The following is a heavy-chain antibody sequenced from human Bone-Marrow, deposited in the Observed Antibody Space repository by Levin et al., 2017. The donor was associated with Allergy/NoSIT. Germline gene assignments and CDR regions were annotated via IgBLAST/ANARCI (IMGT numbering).Heavy chain of an antibody. D-gene: IGHD3-22*01. CDR3: ARTDYYETSGFSYWYFDL. CDR2: IFYSGTT. CDR1: AGSISSSANY. V-gene: IGHV4-39*07. Sequence: SETLSLTCTVSAGSISSSANYWGWIRQPPGKGLEWIGSIFYSGTTFYNPSLESRVTISVDTSKNQFSLRLRSVTAADRAVYYCARTDYYETSGFSYWYFDLWGRGTLVTVSS. J-gene: IGHJ2*01.